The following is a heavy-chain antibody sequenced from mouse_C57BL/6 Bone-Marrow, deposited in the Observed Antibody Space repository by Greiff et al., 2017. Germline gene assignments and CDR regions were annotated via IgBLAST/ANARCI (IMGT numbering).Heavy chain of an antibody. CDR3: ARRWLLPYWYFDV. CDR1: GYTFTSYW. D-gene: IGHD2-3*01. CDR2: INPSSGYT. Sequence: VQLQQSGAELAKPGASVKLSCKASGYTFTSYWMHWVKQRPGQGLEWIGYINPSSGYTKYNQKFKDKATLTADKSSSTAYMQLSSLTYEDSAVYYCARRWLLPYWYFDVWGTGTTVTVSS. J-gene: IGHJ1*03. V-gene: IGHV1-7*01.